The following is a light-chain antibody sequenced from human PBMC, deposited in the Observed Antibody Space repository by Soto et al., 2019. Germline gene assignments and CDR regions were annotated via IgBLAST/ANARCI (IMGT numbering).Light chain of an antibody. CDR3: QQCFWHWT. CDR2: DAS. J-gene: IGKJ1*01. V-gene: IGKV1-5*01. Sequence: QMTQSSSTQYASVGQRVSITCRASQSISSWLAWYQQKPGKAPKLLIYDASTLESGVPSRFGGSGSGTEFTLSITSLQPDDFATYYCQQCFWHWTFGQGTKVDI. CDR1: QSISSW.